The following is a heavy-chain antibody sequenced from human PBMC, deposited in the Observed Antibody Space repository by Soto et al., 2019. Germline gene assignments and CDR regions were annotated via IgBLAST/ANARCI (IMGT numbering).Heavy chain of an antibody. CDR3: ARVNRGAFDY. J-gene: IGHJ4*02. Sequence: QVPLQESGPGLVTPSEPLSLPCTVSGGSIRDSYCVWIRQPPGKGLEWIGSIFYTGSTDYNPSLKSRVSISLATSKNQFSLNLGSVTAADTAVYYCARVNRGAFDYWGQGALVTVSS. CDR2: IFYTGST. CDR1: GGSIRDSY. V-gene: IGHV4-59*01.